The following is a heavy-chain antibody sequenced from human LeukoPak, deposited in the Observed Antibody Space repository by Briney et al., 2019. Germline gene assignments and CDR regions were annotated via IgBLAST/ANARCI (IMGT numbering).Heavy chain of an antibody. Sequence: PSETLSLTCSVSGGSISSSSYYWGWIRQPPGKGLEWIGSIYNSGSTYYTPSLKSRVTMSVDTSKNQFSLKLSSVTAADTAVYYCARQRIAGYWGQGTLVTVSS. D-gene: IGHD6-13*01. CDR3: ARQRIAGY. CDR1: GGSISSSSYY. V-gene: IGHV4-39*01. J-gene: IGHJ4*02. CDR2: IYNSGST.